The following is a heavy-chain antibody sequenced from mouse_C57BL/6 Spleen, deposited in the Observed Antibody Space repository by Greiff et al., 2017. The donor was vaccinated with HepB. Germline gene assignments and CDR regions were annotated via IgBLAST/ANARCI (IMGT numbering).Heavy chain of an antibody. CDR2: INPNNGGT. J-gene: IGHJ3*01. V-gene: IGHV1-22*01. Sequence: EVQLQQSGPELVKPGASVKMSCKASGYTFTDYNMHWVKQSHGKSLEWIGYINPNNGGTSYNQKVKGKAKLTVKKSSSTAYMELRSLTSEDSAVYYWARGGLLLPYWGQGTLVTVAA. CDR1: GYTFTDYN. CDR3: ARGGLLLPY. D-gene: IGHD2-3*01.